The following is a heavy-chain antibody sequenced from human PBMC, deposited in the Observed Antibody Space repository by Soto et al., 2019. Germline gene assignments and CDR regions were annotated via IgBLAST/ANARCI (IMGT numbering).Heavy chain of an antibody. V-gene: IGHV4-30-4*01. CDR1: DGSISSGDYY. D-gene: IGHD3-16*01. Sequence: SETLSLTCTVSDGSISSGDYYWSWIRQPPGKGLEWIGYIYYSGSTYYNPSLKSRVTISVDTSKNQFSLKLSSVTAADTAVYYCARGALFGDNWFDPWGQGTLVTVSS. CDR3: ARGALFGDNWFDP. J-gene: IGHJ5*02. CDR2: IYYSGST.